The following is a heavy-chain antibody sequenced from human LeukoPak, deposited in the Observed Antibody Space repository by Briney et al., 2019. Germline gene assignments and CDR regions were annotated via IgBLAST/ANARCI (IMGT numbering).Heavy chain of an antibody. J-gene: IGHJ5*02. Sequence: GASVKVSCKASRYTFTSYYMHWVRQAPGQGLEWMGIINPSGGSTSYAQKFQGRVTMTRDTSTSTVYMELSSLRSEDTAVYYCARGMSCSGGSCYSGDNNWFDPWGQGTLVTVSS. CDR2: INPSGGST. D-gene: IGHD2-15*01. CDR1: RYTFTSYY. V-gene: IGHV1-46*01. CDR3: ARGMSCSGGSCYSGDNNWFDP.